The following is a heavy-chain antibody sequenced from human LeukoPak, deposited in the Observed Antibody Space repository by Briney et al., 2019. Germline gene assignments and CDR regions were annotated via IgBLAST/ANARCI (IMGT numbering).Heavy chain of an antibody. D-gene: IGHD3-10*01. CDR2: IYSGGTT. CDR1: GFTVIRNY. V-gene: IGHV3-53*01. CDR3: TKLKGWYGEGYFDY. Sequence: GGSLRLSCAASGFTVIRNYMSWVRQAAGKGLEWVSVIYSGGTTFYADSVKGRFTISRDNSKNTLYLQMNSLRADDTAVYYCTKLKGWYGEGYFDYWGQGTLVTVSS. J-gene: IGHJ4*02.